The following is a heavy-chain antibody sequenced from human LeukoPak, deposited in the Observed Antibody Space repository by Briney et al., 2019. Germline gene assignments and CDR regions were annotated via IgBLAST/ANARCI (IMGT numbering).Heavy chain of an antibody. CDR1: TSR. Sequence: GASVKVSCKATSRISWVRQAPGQGLEWMGWISAYNGNTNYAQKLQGRVTMTTDTSTSTAYMELRSLRSDDTAVYYCARDLPYGSGSYYTYWGQGTLVTVSS. J-gene: IGHJ4*02. CDR3: ARDLPYGSGSYYTY. D-gene: IGHD3-10*01. V-gene: IGHV1-18*01. CDR2: ISAYNGNT.